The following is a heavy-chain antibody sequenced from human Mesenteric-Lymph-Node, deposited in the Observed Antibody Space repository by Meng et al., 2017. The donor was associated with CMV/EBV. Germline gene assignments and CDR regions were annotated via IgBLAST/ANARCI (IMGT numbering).Heavy chain of an antibody. V-gene: IGHV3-74*01. CDR2: INSDGSST. CDR3: ANVRLGY. J-gene: IGHJ4*02. D-gene: IGHD1-26*01. CDR1: GFTFSSYW. Sequence: GESLKISCAASGFTFSSYWMHWVRQAPGKGLVWVSRINSDGSSTSYADSVKGQFSISRDNAKNTVYVQLNSLRAEDTAVYYCANVRLGYWGQGTLVTVSS.